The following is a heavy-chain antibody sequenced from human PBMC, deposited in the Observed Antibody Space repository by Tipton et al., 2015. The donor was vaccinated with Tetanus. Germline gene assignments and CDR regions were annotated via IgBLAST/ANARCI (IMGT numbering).Heavy chain of an antibody. J-gene: IGHJ4*02. CDR1: GGSIGTYH. Sequence: TLSLTCTVSGGSIGTYHWNWIRQSPGKGLEWIGYIDYFGTTKYNPSLMSRVAISVDTSKNQFSLQLSSVTAADTAVYFCARDCSGGNCYTRGRILDYWGQGTLVTVSS. CDR2: IDYFGTT. CDR3: ARDCSGGNCYTRGRILDY. V-gene: IGHV4-59*12. D-gene: IGHD2-15*01.